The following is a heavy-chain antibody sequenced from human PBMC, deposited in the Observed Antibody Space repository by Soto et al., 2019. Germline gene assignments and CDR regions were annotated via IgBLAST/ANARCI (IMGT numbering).Heavy chain of an antibody. D-gene: IGHD3-22*01. V-gene: IGHV1-69*13. J-gene: IGHJ6*02. CDR2: IIPIFGTA. Sequence: AASVKVSCKASGGTFSSYAISWVRQAPGQGLEWMGGIIPIFGTANYAQKFQGRVTITADESTSTAYMELSSLRSEDTAVYYCARARDYYDSSGYYPFYYYGMDVWGQGTTVTVSS. CDR3: ARARDYYDSSGYYPFYYYGMDV. CDR1: GGTFSSYA.